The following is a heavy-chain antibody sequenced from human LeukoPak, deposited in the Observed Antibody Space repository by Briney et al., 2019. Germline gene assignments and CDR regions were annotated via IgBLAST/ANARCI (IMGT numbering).Heavy chain of an antibody. CDR1: GYTFSSYG. D-gene: IGHD3-10*01. CDR3: AKDIYYGSGTYPGN. J-gene: IGHJ4*02. CDR2: ISAYNGNF. Sequence: ASVKVSCKASGYTFSSYGITWVRQAPGQGLEWMGWISAYNGNFNYAQKFQARVTMTTDTSTSTAYLELRSLRFDDTAVYYCAKDIYYGSGTYPGNWGQGTPVTVSS. V-gene: IGHV1-18*01.